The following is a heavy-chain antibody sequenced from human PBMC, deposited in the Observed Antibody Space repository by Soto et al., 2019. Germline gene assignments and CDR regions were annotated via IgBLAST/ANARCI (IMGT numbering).Heavy chain of an antibody. J-gene: IGHJ4*02. D-gene: IGHD2-15*01. V-gene: IGHV5-51*01. CDR3: ARHCSGGSCYSRTLDY. CDR2: IYPGDSDT. Sequence: GESLKISCKGSGYSFTSYWIGWVRQMPGKGLEWMGIIYPGDSDTRYSPSFQGQVTISADKSISNAYLQWSSLKASDTAMYYCARHCSGGSCYSRTLDYWGQGTLVTVSS. CDR1: GYSFTSYW.